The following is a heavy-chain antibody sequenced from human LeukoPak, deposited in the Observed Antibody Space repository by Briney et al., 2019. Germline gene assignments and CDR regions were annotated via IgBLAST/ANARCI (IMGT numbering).Heavy chain of an antibody. CDR1: GFTFSSYG. CDR3: AKVDTAMVTTTYYYYYYMDV. Sequence: GGSLRLSCAASGFTFSSYGMHWVRQAPGKGLEWVAFIRYDGSNKYYADSVKGRFTISRDNSKNTLYLQMNSLRAEDTAVYYCAKVDTAMVTTTYYYYYYMDVWGKGTTVTISS. J-gene: IGHJ6*03. V-gene: IGHV3-30*02. D-gene: IGHD5-18*01. CDR2: IRYDGSNK.